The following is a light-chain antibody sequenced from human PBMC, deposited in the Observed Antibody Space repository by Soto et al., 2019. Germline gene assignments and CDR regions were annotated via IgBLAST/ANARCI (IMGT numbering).Light chain of an antibody. CDR2: DAS. Sequence: DIQMTQYPSTLSASVGDRVTITCRASQSISSWLAWYQQKPGKAPKLLIYDASSLESGVPSRFSGSGSGTEFTLTISRLQPDDFATYYCQQYNSYSGTFGEGTKLEIK. V-gene: IGKV1-5*01. CDR1: QSISSW. CDR3: QQYNSYSGT. J-gene: IGKJ2*01.